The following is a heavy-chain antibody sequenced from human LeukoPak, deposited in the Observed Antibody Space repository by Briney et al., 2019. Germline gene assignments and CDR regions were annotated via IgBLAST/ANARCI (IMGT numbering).Heavy chain of an antibody. Sequence: PSETLSLTCTVSGGSISSSSYYWGWIRQPPGKGLEWIGSIYTSGSTNYNPSLKSRVTISVDTSKNQFSLKLSSVTAADTAVYYCATGVDSNSSGWYDAFDIWGQGTMVTVSS. CDR3: ATGVDSNSSGWYDAFDI. D-gene: IGHD6-19*01. V-gene: IGHV4-39*07. CDR1: GGSISSSSYY. CDR2: IYTSGST. J-gene: IGHJ3*02.